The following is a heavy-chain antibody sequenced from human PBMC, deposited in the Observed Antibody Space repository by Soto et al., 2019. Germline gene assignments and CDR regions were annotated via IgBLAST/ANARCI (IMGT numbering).Heavy chain of an antibody. J-gene: IGHJ4*02. Sequence: QVQLVESGGGVVQPGRSLRLSCAASGFTFSNYGMHWVRQAPGKGLEWVALISSDGSNKYYADSVKGRFTISRDNSKNTLYLQMNSLRAEDTAVYYCAKVPIRPYYFDYWGQGTLVTVSS. CDR1: GFTFSNYG. V-gene: IGHV3-30*18. CDR3: AKVPIRPYYFDY. CDR2: ISSDGSNK. D-gene: IGHD3-16*01.